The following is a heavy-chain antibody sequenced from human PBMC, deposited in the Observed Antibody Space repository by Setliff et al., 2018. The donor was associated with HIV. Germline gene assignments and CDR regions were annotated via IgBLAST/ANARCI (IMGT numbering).Heavy chain of an antibody. CDR2: IYYSGST. V-gene: IGHV4-31*03. CDR1: GGSISSGGYF. CDR3: ARAEGYYDSSVNPGRYYYYYMDD. D-gene: IGHD3-22*01. J-gene: IGHJ6*03. Sequence: ASETLSLTCTVSGGSISSGGYFWSWIRQLPGKGLEWIGYIYYSGSTYYNPSLKSRVTISVDTAKNQFSLKLISVTAADTAVYYCARAEGYYDSSVNPGRYYYYYMDDWGKGTTVTVSS.